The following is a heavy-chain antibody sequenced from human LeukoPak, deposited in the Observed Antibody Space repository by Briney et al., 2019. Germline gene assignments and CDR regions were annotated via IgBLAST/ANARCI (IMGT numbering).Heavy chain of an antibody. CDR3: GRRFDY. V-gene: IGHV3-30-3*01. CDR2: ISYDGSNK. CDR1: GFTFSSYA. Sequence: GRSLRLSCAASGFTFSSYAMHWVRQAPGKGLEWVAVISYDGSNKYYADSLKGRFTISRDNSKNTLYLQMNSLGAEDRDVYYCGRRFDYWGQGTLVTVSS. J-gene: IGHJ4*02.